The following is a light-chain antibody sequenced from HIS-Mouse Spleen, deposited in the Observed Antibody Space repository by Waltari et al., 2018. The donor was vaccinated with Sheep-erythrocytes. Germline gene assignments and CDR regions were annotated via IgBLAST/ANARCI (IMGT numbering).Light chain of an antibody. CDR1: QSVSSY. V-gene: IGKV3-11*01. Sequence: EIVLTQSPATLSLSPGERATLSCTASQSVSSYFAWYQQKPGQPPRLLIYDASNSATGLPARFSGSGSGTDFTLTISSLVPEDFAVYYCQQRSNWPPTFGQGTKVEIK. J-gene: IGKJ1*01. CDR3: QQRSNWPPT. CDR2: DAS.